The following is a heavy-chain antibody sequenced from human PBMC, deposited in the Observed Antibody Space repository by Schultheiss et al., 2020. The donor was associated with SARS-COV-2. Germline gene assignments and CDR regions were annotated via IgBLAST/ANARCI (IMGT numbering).Heavy chain of an antibody. CDR3: ALKWGSSFDY. CDR2: ISSSGSTI. CDR1: GFTFSSYV. V-gene: IGHV3-48*04. J-gene: IGHJ4*02. Sequence: GGSLRLSCAASGFTFSSYVMNWVRQAPGKGLEWVSYISSSGSTIYYADSVKGRFTISRDNAKNSLYLQMNSLRAEDTAVYYCALKWGSSFDYWGQGTLVTVSS. D-gene: IGHD1-26*01.